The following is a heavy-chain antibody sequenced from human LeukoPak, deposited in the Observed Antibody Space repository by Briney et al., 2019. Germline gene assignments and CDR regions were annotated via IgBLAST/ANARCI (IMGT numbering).Heavy chain of an antibody. Sequence: PGRSLRLSCAASGFTFSSYAMHWVRQAPGKGLEWVAVISYDGSNKYYADSVKGRFTISRDNSKNTLYLQMNSLRAEDTAVYYCARDRGTGYSSSWYSSYFDYWGQGTLVTVSS. CDR1: GFTFSSYA. D-gene: IGHD6-13*01. CDR2: ISYDGSNK. J-gene: IGHJ4*02. V-gene: IGHV3-30-3*01. CDR3: ARDRGTGYSSSWYSSYFDY.